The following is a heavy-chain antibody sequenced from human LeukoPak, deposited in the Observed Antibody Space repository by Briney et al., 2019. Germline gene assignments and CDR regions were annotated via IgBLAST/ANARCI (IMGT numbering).Heavy chain of an antibody. CDR3: ARRGSYGGVH. D-gene: IGHD1-26*01. J-gene: IGHJ4*02. CDR1: GFTFSSYA. CDR2: INHSGNT. V-gene: IGHV4-34*01. Sequence: GSLRLSCAASGFTFSSYAMSWVRQAPGKGLEWIGEINHSGNTNYNPSLKSRVTISVDTSKSQFSLKLSSVTAADTAVYYCARRGSYGGVHWGQGTLVTVSS.